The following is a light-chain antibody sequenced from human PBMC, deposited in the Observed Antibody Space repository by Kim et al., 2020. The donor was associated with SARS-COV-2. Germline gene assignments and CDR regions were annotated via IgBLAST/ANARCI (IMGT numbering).Light chain of an antibody. CDR2: EDN. J-gene: IGLJ1*01. CDR3: QSYDSSNRV. Sequence: GKTVTSSCTRSSGSIASNYVQWYQQRPGSAPTTVIYEDNQRPSGVPDRFSGSIDSSSNSASLTISGLKTEDEADYYCQSYDSSNRVFGTGTKVTVL. V-gene: IGLV6-57*03. CDR1: SGSIASNY.